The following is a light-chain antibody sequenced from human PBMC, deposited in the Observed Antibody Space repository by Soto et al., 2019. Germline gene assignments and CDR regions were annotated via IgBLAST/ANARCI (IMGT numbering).Light chain of an antibody. CDR1: QRITTY. V-gene: IGKV1-39*01. CDR2: TSG. J-gene: IGKJ2*01. Sequence: IPMTQSPSSLSASVGDRVTITCRASQRITTYLNWYQQKPGEAPKLLISTSGTLQRGVPSRFSGSGSGTDFTLTITSLQRADFATYFCQQTYSTPYTFGQGTQLEIK. CDR3: QQTYSTPYT.